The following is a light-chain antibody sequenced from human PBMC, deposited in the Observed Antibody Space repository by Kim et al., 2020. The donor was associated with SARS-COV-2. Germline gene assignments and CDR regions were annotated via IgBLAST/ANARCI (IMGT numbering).Light chain of an antibody. V-gene: IGLV2-14*03. CDR3: ASFTNRNTFV. CDR2: DVN. Sequence: PGQSITISCTGTSSDIGGYKYVSWYQQHPGKAPKVMIYDVNQRPSGVSDRFSGSKSGNTASLTISGIQAEDESDYYCASFTNRNTFVFGGGTKLTVL. CDR1: SSDIGGYKY. J-gene: IGLJ3*02.